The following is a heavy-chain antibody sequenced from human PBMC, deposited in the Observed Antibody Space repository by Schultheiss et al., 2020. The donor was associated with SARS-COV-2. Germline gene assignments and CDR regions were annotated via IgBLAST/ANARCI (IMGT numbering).Heavy chain of an antibody. CDR3: AVIGSPDGVDV. V-gene: IGHV4-34*01. CDR1: GESFSGYY. CDR2: INYIGRT. Sequence: SETLSLTCAVYGESFSGYYWSWVRQPPGKGLECIGEINYIGRTKYNASLRSRVTISVDTSKNQFSLKLSSVTAADTAVYYCAVIGSPDGVDVWGQGTTVTVSS. D-gene: IGHD2-15*01. J-gene: IGHJ6*02.